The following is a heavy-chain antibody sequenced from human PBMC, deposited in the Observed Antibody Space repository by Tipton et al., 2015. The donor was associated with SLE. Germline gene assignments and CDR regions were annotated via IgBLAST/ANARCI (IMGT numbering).Heavy chain of an antibody. Sequence: GLVKPSETLSLTCAVYGGSFSGYYWSWIRQPPGKGLEWVGEINHSGSTNYNPSLKSRVTISVDTSKNQFSLKLSSVTAADTAVYYCARLGVYYYDSRGSGDIWGQGPMVTVSS. CDR1: GGSFSGYY. J-gene: IGHJ3*02. V-gene: IGHV4-34*01. CDR2: INHSGST. CDR3: ARLGVYYYDSRGSGDI. D-gene: IGHD3-22*01.